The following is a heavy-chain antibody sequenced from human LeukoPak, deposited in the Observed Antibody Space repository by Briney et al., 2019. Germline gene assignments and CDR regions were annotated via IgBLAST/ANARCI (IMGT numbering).Heavy chain of an antibody. CDR2: ISYDGSNK. D-gene: IGHD5-24*01. V-gene: IGHV3-30*18. CDR3: AKDRRDGYHGPADY. Sequence: GRSLRLSCAASGFTFSSYGMHWVRQAPGKGLEWVAVISYDGSNKYYADSVKGRFTISRDNSKNTLYLQMNSLRAEDTAVYYCAKDRRDGYHGPADYWGQGTLVTVSP. CDR1: GFTFSSYG. J-gene: IGHJ4*02.